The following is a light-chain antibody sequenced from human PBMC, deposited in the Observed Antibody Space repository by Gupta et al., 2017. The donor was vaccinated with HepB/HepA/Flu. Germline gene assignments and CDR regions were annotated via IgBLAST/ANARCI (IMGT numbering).Light chain of an antibody. V-gene: IGKV3-15*01. CDR2: GAS. Sequence: EIVMTQSPATLSVSPGERATLSCRASQYVSNKVAWYQQKPGQAPRLLIYGASSRAAGIPDRFRGSGSGTEFTLTISSRQSEDFAVYYCQQYNRWPPITFGQGTRLEIK. CDR1: QYVSNK. CDR3: QQYNRWPPIT. J-gene: IGKJ5*01.